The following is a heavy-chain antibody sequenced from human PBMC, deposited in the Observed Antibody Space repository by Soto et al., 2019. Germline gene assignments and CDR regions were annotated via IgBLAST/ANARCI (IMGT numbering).Heavy chain of an antibody. Sequence: SETLSLTCTVSGGSISSYYWSWIRQPPGKGLEWIGYIYYSGSTNYNPSLKSRVTISVDTSKNQFSLKLSSVTAADTAVYYCARESSRTWYSSSFDYWGQGTLVTVSS. CDR1: GGSISSYY. V-gene: IGHV4-59*01. D-gene: IGHD6-6*01. CDR2: IYYSGST. J-gene: IGHJ4*02. CDR3: ARESSRTWYSSSFDY.